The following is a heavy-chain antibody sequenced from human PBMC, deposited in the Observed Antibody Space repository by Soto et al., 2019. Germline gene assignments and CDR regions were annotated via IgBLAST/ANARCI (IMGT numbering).Heavy chain of an antibody. Sequence: ASVKVSCKASGYTFTGYYMHWVRQAPGQGLEWMGWINPNSGGTNYAQKFQGWVTMTRDTSISTAYMELSRLRSDDTAVYYCAREGEYYGSWSYEKPYSYYYMDFWRKGPTVTVSS. CDR1: GYTFTGYY. CDR3: AREGEYYGSWSYEKPYSYYYMDF. V-gene: IGHV1-2*04. CDR2: INPNSGGT. D-gene: IGHD3-10*01. J-gene: IGHJ6*03.